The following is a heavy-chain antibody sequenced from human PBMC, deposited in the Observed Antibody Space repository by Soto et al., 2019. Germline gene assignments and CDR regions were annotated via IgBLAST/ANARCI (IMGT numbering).Heavy chain of an antibody. CDR1: GASINSAGYY. CDR2: IYYSGRS. Sequence: PSETLSLTCNVSGASINSAGYYWSWIRQHPGKGPEWIGYIYYSGRSYYNPSLKTRVTISIGTSKTQFSLKLSSVTAADTAVYYCAKNLPRTGRFDYWGQGTVVTVSS. V-gene: IGHV4-31*03. CDR3: AKNLPRTGRFDY. J-gene: IGHJ4*02.